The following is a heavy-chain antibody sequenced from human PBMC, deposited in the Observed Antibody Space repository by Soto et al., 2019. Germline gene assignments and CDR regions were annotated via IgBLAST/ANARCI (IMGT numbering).Heavy chain of an antibody. CDR1: GFTFSSYW. CDR2: INSGGST. J-gene: IGHJ6*03. Sequence: PGGSLRLSCAASGFTFSSYWMHWVRQAPGKGLVWVSRINSGGSTYYADSVRGRFTISRDNSKNTLYLQMNSLRAEDTAVYYCARMGNFYYYYMDVWGKGTTVTVSS. D-gene: IGHD6-13*01. CDR3: ARMGNFYYYYMDV. V-gene: IGHV3-66*01.